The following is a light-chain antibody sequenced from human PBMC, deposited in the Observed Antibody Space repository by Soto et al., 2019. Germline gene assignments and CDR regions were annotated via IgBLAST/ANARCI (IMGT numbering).Light chain of an antibody. CDR2: GAS. Sequence: EIVLTQSPRTLSLSPGETATLSCRASQSVSSNLAWYQQKPGQAPRLLIYGASTRATGIPARFSGSGSGTEFTLTISSLQSEDFAVYYCQQYNNWPFTFGGGTKVDIK. V-gene: IGKV3-15*01. J-gene: IGKJ4*01. CDR3: QQYNNWPFT. CDR1: QSVSSN.